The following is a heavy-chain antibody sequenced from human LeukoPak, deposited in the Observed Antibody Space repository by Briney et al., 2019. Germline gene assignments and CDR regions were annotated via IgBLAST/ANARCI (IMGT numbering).Heavy chain of an antibody. CDR2: ISGSGGTT. CDR1: GFTFSRYA. J-gene: IGHJ6*02. D-gene: IGHD2-2*01. V-gene: IGHV3-23*01. CDR3: AKARAGVPDGKVYYGMDV. Sequence: GGSLRLSCEASGFTFSRYAMNWVRQAPGKGLEWVSGISGSGGTTSCADSVKGRLTISRDISKNTLYLQMNSLRAEDTAVYYCAKARAGVPDGKVYYGMDVWGQGTTVTVSS.